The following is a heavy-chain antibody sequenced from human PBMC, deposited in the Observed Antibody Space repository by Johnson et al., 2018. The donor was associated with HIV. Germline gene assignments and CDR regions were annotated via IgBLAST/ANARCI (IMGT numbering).Heavy chain of an antibody. CDR1: GFKFSDFY. CDR2: ISSSGAGI. J-gene: IGHJ3*01. V-gene: IGHV3-11*04. Sequence: VQLVESGGGLVKPGGSLRLSCAVSGFKFSDFYMTWIRQVPGKGLECVAYISSSGAGIFYAASVRGRFTVSRDNAKNSLFLQMNSLGAEDTAIYYCARDPPGRAFDVWGLGTTVTVSS. CDR3: ARDPPGRAFDV.